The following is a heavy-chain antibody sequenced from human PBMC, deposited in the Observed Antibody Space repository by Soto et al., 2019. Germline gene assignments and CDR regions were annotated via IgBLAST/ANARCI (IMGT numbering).Heavy chain of an antibody. CDR1: GYTFSTYA. D-gene: IGHD3-10*02. CDR3: ARDACSGTYSNLLDY. CDR2: ISAYNGNR. V-gene: IGHV1-18*01. Sequence: QGQLVQSGSDVKKPGASVRVSCRASGYTFSTYAFSWVRQAPGQGLEWMGWISAYNGNRNYAPKFQGRVTMTTDTPTSTAYMELRNPRSDDNAVYYCARDACSGTYSNLLDYWGQGTLVTVSS. J-gene: IGHJ4*02.